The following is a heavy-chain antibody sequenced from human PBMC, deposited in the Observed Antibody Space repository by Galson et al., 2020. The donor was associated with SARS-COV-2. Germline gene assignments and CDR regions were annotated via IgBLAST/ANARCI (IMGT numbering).Heavy chain of an antibody. Sequence: RGSLRLSCAASGFPFSSYSMNWVRQAPGKGLEWVSSISAGSSYIYYADSVKGRFTISRDNAKNSLYLQMNSLRADDTAVYYCARVGGMATTPANYFYYGLDVWGQGTTVTVSS. CDR3: ARVGGMATTPANYFYYGLDV. V-gene: IGHV3-21*01. CDR2: ISAGSSYI. D-gene: IGHD2-15*01. CDR1: GFPFSSYS. J-gene: IGHJ6*02.